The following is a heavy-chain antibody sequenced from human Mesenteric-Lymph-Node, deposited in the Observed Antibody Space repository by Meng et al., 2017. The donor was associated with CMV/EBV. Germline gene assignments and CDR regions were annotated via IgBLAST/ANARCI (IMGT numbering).Heavy chain of an antibody. Sequence: GESLKISCAASGFAFYNYEMNWVRQAPGKGLEWVSYISGGGNSIYYADSVKGRFTTSRDNAKNALYLQMNSLRAEDTAVYYCARKGGYNLGDDAFDIWGQGTMVTVSS. CDR1: GFAFYNYE. CDR2: ISGGGNSI. J-gene: IGHJ3*02. D-gene: IGHD5-24*01. CDR3: ARKGGYNLGDDAFDI. V-gene: IGHV3-48*03.